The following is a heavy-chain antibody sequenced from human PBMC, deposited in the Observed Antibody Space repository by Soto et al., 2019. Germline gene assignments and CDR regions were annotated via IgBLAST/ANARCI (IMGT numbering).Heavy chain of an antibody. CDR2: IHYSGST. J-gene: IGHJ4*02. D-gene: IGHD2-21*01. CDR3: TRGGDAYNNGQ. V-gene: IGHV4-61*01. CDR1: GGSVNMGTYY. Sequence: PSETLSLTCTVPGGSVNMGTYYWRWIRQPPGKGLEWIGFIHYSGSTNYNPSLKSRVTMSVDTSKNQFSLKLTSVNAADTAVYYCTRGGDAYNNGQWGQGTLVTVSS.